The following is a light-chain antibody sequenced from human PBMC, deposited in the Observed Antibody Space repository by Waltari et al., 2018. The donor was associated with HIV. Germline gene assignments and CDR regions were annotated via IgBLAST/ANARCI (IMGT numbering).Light chain of an antibody. CDR1: SDNVGDRL. Sequence: QAGLTQPPSVSVGLTQTAPLPCPGPSDNVGDRLAAWLQQHQGHPPKLLSYRNNNRPPHISDRLSTSRSGNTASLTITGLRPEDEADDYCSAWDSSRSAWVCGGGTKLTVL. CDR2: RNN. V-gene: IGLV10-54*01. J-gene: IGLJ3*02. CDR3: SAWDSSRSAWV.